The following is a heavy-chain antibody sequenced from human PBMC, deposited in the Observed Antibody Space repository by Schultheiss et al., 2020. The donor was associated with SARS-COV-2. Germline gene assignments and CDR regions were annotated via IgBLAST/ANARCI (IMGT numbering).Heavy chain of an antibody. J-gene: IGHJ6*02. CDR1: GYTFTSYG. CDR3: ARDPQGDTAMVLPYYYYGMDV. CDR2: ISAYNGNT. V-gene: IGHV1-18*01. Sequence: ASVKVSCKASGYTFTSYGISWVRQAPGQGLEWMGWISAYNGNTNYAQKLQGRVTMTTDTSTSTAYMELRSLRSDDTAVYYCARDPQGDTAMVLPYYYYGMDVWGQGTTVTVSS. D-gene: IGHD5-18*01.